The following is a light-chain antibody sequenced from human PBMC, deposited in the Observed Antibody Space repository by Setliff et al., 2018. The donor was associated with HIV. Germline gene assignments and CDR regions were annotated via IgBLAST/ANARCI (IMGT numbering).Light chain of an antibody. Sequence: QSALTQPASVSGSPGQSITISCTGTSSDVGAYNYVSWYQQHPGKAPELIIYDVSDRPSGVSRRFSGSKSGNTASLTISGLQAEDEADYYCKSYAASSTPYVFGTGTKVTVL. CDR3: KSYAASSTPYV. J-gene: IGLJ1*01. CDR2: DVS. CDR1: SSDVGAYNY. V-gene: IGLV2-14*01.